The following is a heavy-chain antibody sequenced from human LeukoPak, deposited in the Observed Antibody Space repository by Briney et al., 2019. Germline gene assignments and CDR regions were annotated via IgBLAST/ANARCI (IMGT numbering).Heavy chain of an antibody. CDR2: IRYDGSNK. J-gene: IGHJ4*02. V-gene: IGHV3-30*02. D-gene: IGHD3-22*01. Sequence: GGSLRLSCAASGFTFSSYGMHWVRQAPGKGLEWVAFIRYDGSNKYYADSVKGRFTISRDNSKNTLYLQMNSLRAEDTAVYYCALNYYDSSGYSTPFDYWGQGTLVTVSS. CDR1: GFTFSSYG. CDR3: ALNYYDSSGYSTPFDY.